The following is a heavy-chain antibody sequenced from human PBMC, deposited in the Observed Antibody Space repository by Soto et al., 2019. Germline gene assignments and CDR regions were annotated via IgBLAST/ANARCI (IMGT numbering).Heavy chain of an antibody. Sequence: GGSLRLSCAASGFTFSSYWMSWVRQAPGKGLEWVANIKQDGSEKYYVDSVKGRFTISRDNAKNSLYLQMNSLRAEDTAVYYCERARFSGWPDYWGQGTLVTVYS. J-gene: IGHJ4*02. V-gene: IGHV3-7*03. D-gene: IGHD6-19*01. CDR3: ERARFSGWPDY. CDR2: IKQDGSEK. CDR1: GFTFSSYW.